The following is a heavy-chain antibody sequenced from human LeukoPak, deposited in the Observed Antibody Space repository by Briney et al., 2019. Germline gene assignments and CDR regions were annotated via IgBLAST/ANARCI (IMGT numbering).Heavy chain of an antibody. CDR3: ARVRCSSTSCRFDY. CDR2: IYHSGST. J-gene: IGHJ4*02. CDR1: GGSISSSNW. Sequence: SETLSLTCAVSGGSISSSNWWSWVRQPPGKGLEWIGEIYHSGSTNYNPSLKGRVTISVDKSKNQFSLKLSSVTAADTAVYYCARVRCSSTSCRFDYWGQGTLVTVSS. D-gene: IGHD2-2*01. V-gene: IGHV4-4*02.